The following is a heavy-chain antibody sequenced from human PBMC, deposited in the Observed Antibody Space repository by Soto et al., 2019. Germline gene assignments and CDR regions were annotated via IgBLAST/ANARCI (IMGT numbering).Heavy chain of an antibody. V-gene: IGHV1-8*01. CDR2: MIPTSGKA. CDR1: GSGLMVYD. J-gene: IGHJ1*01. Sequence: ASVKLYCKASGSGLMVYDVSWVRQSTGQGLEWMGWMIPTSGKAGYAQKLQGRVTMTRDTSISTAYMELRSLRSDDTAVYYCARERDDSSWSSAEYLQHWGQGTLVTVSS. CDR3: ARERDDSSWSSAEYLQH. D-gene: IGHD6-13*01.